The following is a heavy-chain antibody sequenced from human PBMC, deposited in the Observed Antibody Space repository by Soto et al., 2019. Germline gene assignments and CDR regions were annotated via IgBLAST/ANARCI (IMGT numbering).Heavy chain of an antibody. D-gene: IGHD3-22*01. CDR2: INPSGGRT. V-gene: IGHV1-46*01. CDR3: AGLYHYDSSGYYDY. CDR1: GNSLTTYY. Sequence: ASVKVSCKASGNSLTTYYMHWVRQAPGQGLEWMGIINPSGGRTTYAQKFQGRVTMTRDTSTSTFHMELSSLTSEDTAVYYCAGLYHYDSSGYYDYWGQGTLVTAPQ. J-gene: IGHJ4*02.